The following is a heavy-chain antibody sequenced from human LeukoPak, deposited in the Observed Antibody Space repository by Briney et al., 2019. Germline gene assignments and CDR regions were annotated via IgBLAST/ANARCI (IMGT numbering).Heavy chain of an antibody. Sequence: PSETLSLTCTVHGGFSGYHWSWLRQSPGKGLEWIGEITYNGVTNYNPSLKVTISVDTSKSLFSLKLSSVTAADTAVYFCTRSGLTGMRTYPRTPSYYYGKDVWGQGTAVTVSS. V-gene: IGHV4-34*01. J-gene: IGHJ6*02. CDR1: GGFSGYH. CDR3: TRSGLTGMRTYPRTPSYYYGKDV. D-gene: IGHD2-2*02. CDR2: ITYNGVT.